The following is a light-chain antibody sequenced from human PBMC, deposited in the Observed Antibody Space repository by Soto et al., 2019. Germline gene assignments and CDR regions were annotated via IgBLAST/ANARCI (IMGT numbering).Light chain of an antibody. J-gene: IGLJ2*01. CDR3: QTWGTGIRV. V-gene: IGLV4-69*01. Sequence: QLVLTQSPSASASLGASVKLTCTLSSGHSSYAIAWHQQQPEQGPRYLMKLNSDGSHSKGDGIPDRFSGSSSGAERYLIISSLQSEDEADYNCQTWGTGIRVFGGGTKLTVL. CDR1: SGHSSYA. CDR2: LNSDGSH.